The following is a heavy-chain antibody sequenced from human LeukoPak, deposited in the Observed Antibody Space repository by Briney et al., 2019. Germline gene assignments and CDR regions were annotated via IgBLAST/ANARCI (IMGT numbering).Heavy chain of an antibody. CDR1: GFTFSSYG. Sequence: PGGSLRLSCGASGFTFSSYGMHWVRQAPGRGLEWVAVISYDGSNKYYADSVKGRFTISRDNSKNTLYLQMNSLRAEDTAVYYCAKDSGYYGSGSDFDYWGQGTLVTVSS. J-gene: IGHJ4*02. V-gene: IGHV3-30*18. CDR2: ISYDGSNK. D-gene: IGHD3-10*01. CDR3: AKDSGYYGSGSDFDY.